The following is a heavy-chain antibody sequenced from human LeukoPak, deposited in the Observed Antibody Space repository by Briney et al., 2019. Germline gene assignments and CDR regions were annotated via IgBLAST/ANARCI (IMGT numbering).Heavy chain of an antibody. CDR2: IYHSGST. CDR1: GYSISSGYY. CDR3: ARTYSGTYYHWFFDI. Sequence: SETLSLTCAVSGYSISSGYYWGWIRQPPGKGLEWIGSIYHSGSTYYNPSLKSRVTISVDTSKNQFSLKLTSVTAADTAVYYCARTYSGTYYHWFFDIWGQGTMVTVSS. J-gene: IGHJ3*02. D-gene: IGHD1-26*01. V-gene: IGHV4-38-2*01.